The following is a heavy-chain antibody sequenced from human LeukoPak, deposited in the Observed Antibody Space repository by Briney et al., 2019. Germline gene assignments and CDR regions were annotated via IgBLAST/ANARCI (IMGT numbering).Heavy chain of an antibody. V-gene: IGHV3-33*06. Sequence: PGRSLRLSCAASGFAFSSYGMHWVRQAPGKGLEWVAVIWYDGSNKYYADSVKGRFTISRDNSKNTLYLQMNSLRAEDTAVYYCAKDLATGDYWGQGTLVTVSS. CDR2: IWYDGSNK. CDR1: GFAFSSYG. J-gene: IGHJ4*02. D-gene: IGHD5-12*01. CDR3: AKDLATGDY.